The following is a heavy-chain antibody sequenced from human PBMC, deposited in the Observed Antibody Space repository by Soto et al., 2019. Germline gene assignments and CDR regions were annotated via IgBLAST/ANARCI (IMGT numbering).Heavy chain of an antibody. J-gene: IGHJ4*02. CDR3: ARESSGYSSYFDY. D-gene: IGHD5-12*01. Sequence: GGSLRLSCAASGFTFSSYSMNWVRQAPGKGLAWVSSISSSRSYIYYADSVKGRFTISRDNAKNTVYLQMNSLRAEDTAVYYSARESSGYSSYFDYWGQGALVTVSS. CDR1: GFTFSSYS. V-gene: IGHV3-21*06. CDR2: ISSSRSYI.